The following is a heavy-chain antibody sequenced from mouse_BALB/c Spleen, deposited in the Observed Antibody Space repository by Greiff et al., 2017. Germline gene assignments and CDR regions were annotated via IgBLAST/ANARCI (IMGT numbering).Heavy chain of an antibody. D-gene: IGHD2-2*01. CDR2: ISSGGSYT. J-gene: IGHJ2*01. Sequence: EVKLMESGGGLVKPGGSLKLSCAASGFTFSSYTMSWVRQTPEKRLEWVATISSGGSYTYYPDSVKGRFTISRDNAKNTLYLQMSSLKSEDTAMYYCTRDAGGYLFDYWGQGTTLTVSS. CDR3: TRDAGGYLFDY. V-gene: IGHV5-6-4*01. CDR1: GFTFSSYT.